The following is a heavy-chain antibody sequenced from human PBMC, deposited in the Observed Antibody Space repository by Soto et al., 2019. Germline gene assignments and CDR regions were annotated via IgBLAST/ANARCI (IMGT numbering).Heavy chain of an antibody. CDR1: GYSLTSYW. Sequence: PGESRKISCRSSGYSLTSYWIGWVRQMPGKGLEWMGIIYPGDSDTRYSPSFQGQVTISADKSISTAYLQWSSLKASDTAMYYCARRRYSSGWYPTDYWGQGTLVTVSS. D-gene: IGHD6-19*01. J-gene: IGHJ4*02. CDR3: ARRRYSSGWYPTDY. V-gene: IGHV5-51*01. CDR2: IYPGDSDT.